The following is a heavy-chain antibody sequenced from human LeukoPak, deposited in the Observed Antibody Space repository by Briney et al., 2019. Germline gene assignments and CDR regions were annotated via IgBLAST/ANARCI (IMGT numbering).Heavy chain of an antibody. CDR3: ARLGYCSSTSCYTDY. D-gene: IGHD2-2*02. CDR1: GFTFSSYS. V-gene: IGHV3-48*02. J-gene: IGHJ4*02. Sequence: PGGSLRLSCAASGFTFSSYSMNWVRQAPGKGLEWVSYISSSSSTIYYADSVKGRLTISRDNAKNSLYLQMNSLRDEDTAVYYCARLGYCSSTSCYTDYWGQGTLVTVSS. CDR2: ISSSSSTI.